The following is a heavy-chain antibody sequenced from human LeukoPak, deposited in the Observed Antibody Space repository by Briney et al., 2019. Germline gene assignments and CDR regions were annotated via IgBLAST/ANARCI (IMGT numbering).Heavy chain of an antibody. CDR3: ARLYYDSSGYYFRAFDI. CDR1: GGSISSSSYY. J-gene: IGHJ3*02. Sequence: SETLSLTCTVSGGSISSSSYYWGWIRQPPGKGLEWIGSIYYSGSTYYNPSLKSRVTISVDTSKNQFSLKLSSVTAADTAVYYCARLYYDSSGYYFRAFDIWGQGTMVTVSS. D-gene: IGHD3-22*01. CDR2: IYYSGST. V-gene: IGHV4-39*01.